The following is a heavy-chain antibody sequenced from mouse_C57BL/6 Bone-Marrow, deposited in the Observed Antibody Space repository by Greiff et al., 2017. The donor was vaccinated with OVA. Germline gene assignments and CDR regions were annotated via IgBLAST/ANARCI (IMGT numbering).Heavy chain of an antibody. Sequence: DVKLVESGGGLVQPGGSMKLSCVASGFTFSNYWMNWVRQSPEKGLEWVAQIRLKSDNYASHYAESVKGRFTISRDDSKSSVYLQMNNLRAEDTGIYYCTQPSYYYGSREDWYFDVWGTGTTVTVSS. J-gene: IGHJ1*03. D-gene: IGHD1-1*01. V-gene: IGHV6-3*01. CDR2: IRLKSDNYAS. CDR1: GFTFSNYW. CDR3: TQPSYYYGSREDWYFDV.